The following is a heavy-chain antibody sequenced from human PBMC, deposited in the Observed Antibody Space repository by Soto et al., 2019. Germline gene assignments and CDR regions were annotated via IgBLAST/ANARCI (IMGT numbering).Heavy chain of an antibody. CDR1: GFTFSSYS. D-gene: IGHD6-13*01. Sequence: PGGSLRLSCAASGFTFSSYSMNWVRQAPGKGLEWVSYISSSSSTIYYADSVKGRFTISRDNAKNSLYLQMNSLRAEDTAVYYCARRVDSSSWYVRYYSDYWGQGTLVTVSS. CDR3: ARRVDSSSWYVRYYSDY. J-gene: IGHJ4*02. CDR2: ISSSSSTI. V-gene: IGHV3-48*01.